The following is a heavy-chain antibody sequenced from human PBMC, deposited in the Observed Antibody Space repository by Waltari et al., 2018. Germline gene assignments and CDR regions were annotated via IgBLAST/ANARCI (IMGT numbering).Heavy chain of an antibody. V-gene: IGHV3-21*01. CDR3: ARVAAAFYYYYYMDV. CDR1: GFTFSSYS. J-gene: IGHJ6*03. D-gene: IGHD6-13*01. CDR2: ISSSSSYI. Sequence: EVQLVESGGGLVKPGGSLRLSCAASGFTFSSYSMNWVRQAPGKGLEWVSSISSSSSYIYYADSVKGRFTSSRDNAKNSLYLQMNSLRAEDTAVYYCARVAAAFYYYYYMDVWGKGTTVTVSS.